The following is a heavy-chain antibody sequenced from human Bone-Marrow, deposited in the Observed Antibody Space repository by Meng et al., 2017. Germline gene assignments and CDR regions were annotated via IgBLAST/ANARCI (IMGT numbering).Heavy chain of an antibody. D-gene: IGHD3-22*01. V-gene: IGHV4-39*07. J-gene: IGHJ4*02. CDR3: ARDISSSGYYYGGY. CDR2: IYYSGST. CDR1: GGSISSSSYY. Sequence: SETLSLTCTVSGGSISSSSYYWGWIRQPPGKGLEWIGSIYYSGSTYYNPSLKSRVTISVDTSKNQFSLKLSSVTAADTAMYYCARDISSSGYYYGGYWGQGTLVTVSS.